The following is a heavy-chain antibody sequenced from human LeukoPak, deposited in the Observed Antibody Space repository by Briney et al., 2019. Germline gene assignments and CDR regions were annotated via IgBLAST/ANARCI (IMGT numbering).Heavy chain of an antibody. J-gene: IGHJ4*02. V-gene: IGHV3-23*01. CDR2: ISGGGGSI. CDR3: ARYRSVTMGKRFFDY. D-gene: IGHD4-17*01. Sequence: GGSLRLSCAASGFTFSSYAMSWVRQAPGKGLEWVSGISGGGGSIHYADSVKGRFTNSRDNSMNTLYLQMNSLRAEDTAVYYCARYRSVTMGKRFFDYWGQGTLVTVSS. CDR1: GFTFSSYA.